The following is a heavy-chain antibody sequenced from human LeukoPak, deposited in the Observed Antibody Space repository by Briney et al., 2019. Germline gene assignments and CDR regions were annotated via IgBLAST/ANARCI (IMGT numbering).Heavy chain of an antibody. CDR2: INYRVPT. CDR1: LESLLGYH. D-gene: IGHD4-23*01. J-gene: IGHJ4*02. Sequence: LGAPSLSSVHHLESLLGYHWSWIRKTTERGLSWVGEINYRVPTNANPSHKSGVTISVDTSKIQFSLKLRSVTAADTAFNYCAKNPTTVLTLLYFFDFWGGGPLVTVPS. CDR3: AKNPTTVLTLLYFFDF. V-gene: IGHV4-34*01.